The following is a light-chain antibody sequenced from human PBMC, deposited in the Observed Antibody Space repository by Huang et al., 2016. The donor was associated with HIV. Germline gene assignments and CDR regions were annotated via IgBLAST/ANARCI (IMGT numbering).Light chain of an antibody. Sequence: EIVMTQSPATLSVSPGERATLSCRASQSVAKHFAWYQQKPGQAPRLLIYGASTRATGIPARVSGIGSGTEFTLTISSLQSEDFAVYYCHHYSNWPPTWTFGQGTKVEIK. V-gene: IGKV3-15*01. J-gene: IGKJ1*01. CDR1: QSVAKH. CDR2: GAS. CDR3: HHYSNWPPTWT.